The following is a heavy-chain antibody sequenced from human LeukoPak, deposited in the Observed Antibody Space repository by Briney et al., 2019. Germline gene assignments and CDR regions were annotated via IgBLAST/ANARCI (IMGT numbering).Heavy chain of an antibody. V-gene: IGHV3-53*01. D-gene: IGHD2-2*01. CDR2: IYSGGST. CDR1: GFTVSSNY. CDR3: ARHCSTSCYGGGNFDY. J-gene: IGHJ4*02. Sequence: GGSLRLSCAASGFTVSSNYMSWVRKAPGKGLEWVSVIYSGGSTYYADSVKGRFTISRDNSKNTLYLQMNSLRAEDTAVYYCARHCSTSCYGGGNFDYWGQGTLVTVSS.